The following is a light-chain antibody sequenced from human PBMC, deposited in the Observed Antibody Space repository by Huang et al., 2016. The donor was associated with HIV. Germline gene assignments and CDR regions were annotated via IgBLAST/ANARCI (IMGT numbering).Light chain of an antibody. CDR1: QSLNKF. J-gene: IGKJ4*01. V-gene: IGKV3-11*01. CDR2: DAS. Sequence: EIVLTQSPDTLSLSPGQRATLSCRASQSLNKFLNWYQHKPGQAPRLLFYDASNRAAGIPARFNGSGSGTDFTLTITSLKPEDFAIYYCQQRSYSLTFGGGTKVEIK. CDR3: QQRSYSLT.